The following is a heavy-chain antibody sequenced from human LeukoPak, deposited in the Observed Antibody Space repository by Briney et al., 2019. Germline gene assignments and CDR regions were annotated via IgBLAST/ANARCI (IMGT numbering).Heavy chain of an antibody. D-gene: IGHD3-9*01. CDR3: ARASSKQLAGYLPDGFDI. CDR1: GFTFSSYS. Sequence: GGSLRLSCAASGFTFSSYSMNWVAQAPGKGVEWVSSISSSGTYVYYADSVKGRFTTSRDNAKNSLSLQMNSLRADDAAVYYCARASSKQLAGYLPDGFDIWGQGTMVTVSS. CDR2: ISSSGTYV. V-gene: IGHV3-21*01. J-gene: IGHJ3*02.